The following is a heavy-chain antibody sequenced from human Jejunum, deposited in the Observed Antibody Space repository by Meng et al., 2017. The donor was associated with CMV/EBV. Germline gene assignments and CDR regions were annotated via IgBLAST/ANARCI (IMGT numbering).Heavy chain of an antibody. D-gene: IGHD3-3*01. CDR1: GYWFPSFD. V-gene: IGHV1-8*01. CDR3: ARGLDHTD. J-gene: IGHJ4*02. CDR2: MNPNSGDT. Sequence: VSCKASGYWFPSFDINWVRRAAGQGLEWMGWMNPNSGDTGYAQKFQGRVTMTRNTSITTAYMELRSLRSDDTAVYYCARGLDHTDWGQGTLVTVSS.